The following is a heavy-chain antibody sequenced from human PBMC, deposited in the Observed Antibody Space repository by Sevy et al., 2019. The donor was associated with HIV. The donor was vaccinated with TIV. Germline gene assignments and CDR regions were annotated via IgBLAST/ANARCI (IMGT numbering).Heavy chain of an antibody. J-gene: IGHJ3*02. Sequence: GGSLRLSCTASGFTFGDYAMSWFRQAPGKGLEWVGFIRSKAYGGITEYAASVKGRFTISRDDSKSIAYLQMNSLKTEDTAVYYCTRDPGGRWLQLSDAFDIWGHGTMVTVSS. D-gene: IGHD1-1*01. V-gene: IGHV3-49*03. CDR2: IRSKAYGGIT. CDR1: GFTFGDYA. CDR3: TRDPGGRWLQLSDAFDI.